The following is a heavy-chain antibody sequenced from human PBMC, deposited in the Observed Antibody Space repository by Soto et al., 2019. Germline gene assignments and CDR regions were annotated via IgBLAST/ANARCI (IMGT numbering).Heavy chain of an antibody. J-gene: IGHJ4*02. Sequence: QVQLVQSGAEVKKPGASVKVSCKASGYTFTSYYMHWVRQAPGQGLKWMGIINPSGGSTSYAQKFQGRVTMTRDTSTSTVYMELSSLRSEDTAVYYCARGGEDIVVVPAATAPDYWGQGTLVTVSS. V-gene: IGHV1-46*01. D-gene: IGHD2-2*01. CDR1: GYTFTSYY. CDR3: ARGGEDIVVVPAATAPDY. CDR2: INPSGGST.